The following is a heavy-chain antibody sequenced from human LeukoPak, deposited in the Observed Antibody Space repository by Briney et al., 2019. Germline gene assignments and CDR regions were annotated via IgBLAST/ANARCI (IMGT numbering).Heavy chain of an antibody. Sequence: GGSLRLSCETSGFIFSNCWMTWVRQAPGKGLEWVANIKTDASEKYYADSVKGRFTISRDNAKMSLYLQMNSLRVEDTAVYYCAREYTTASGRGFDIWGQGTMVTVSS. D-gene: IGHD1-14*01. V-gene: IGHV3-7*01. CDR1: GFIFSNCW. CDR2: IKTDASEK. J-gene: IGHJ3*02. CDR3: AREYTTASGRGFDI.